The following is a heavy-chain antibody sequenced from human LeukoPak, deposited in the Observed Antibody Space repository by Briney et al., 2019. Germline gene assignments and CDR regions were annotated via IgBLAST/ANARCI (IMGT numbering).Heavy chain of an antibody. V-gene: IGHV4-4*07. CDR2: IYTSGNT. Sequence: PSQTLSLTCTVSGRSISSYYWSWIRQPAGKALEWIGRIYTSGNTNYNPSLKSRVTMSVDTPKNQFSLKLSSVTAADTAVYYCARDGPWLYSSSWSPFDYWGQGTLVTVSS. D-gene: IGHD6-13*01. J-gene: IGHJ4*02. CDR3: ARDGPWLYSSSWSPFDY. CDR1: GRSISSYY.